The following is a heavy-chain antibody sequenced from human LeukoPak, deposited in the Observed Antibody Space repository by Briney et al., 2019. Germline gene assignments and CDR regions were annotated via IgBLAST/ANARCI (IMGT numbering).Heavy chain of an antibody. CDR1: GYTFTSYD. J-gene: IGHJ4*02. V-gene: IGHV1-8*01. CDR2: MNPNSGNT. D-gene: IGHD2-2*01. Sequence: ASVKVSCKASGYTFTSYDINWVRQATGQGLEWMGWMNPNSGNTGYAQKFQGRVTMTRNTSISTVYMDLSSLRSEDTAVYYCARAVRYCSSISCQYYFDYWGQGTLVTVSS. CDR3: ARAVRYCSSISCQYYFDY.